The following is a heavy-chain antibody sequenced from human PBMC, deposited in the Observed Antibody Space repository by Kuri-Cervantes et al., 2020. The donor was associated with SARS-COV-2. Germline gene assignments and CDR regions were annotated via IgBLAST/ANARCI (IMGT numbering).Heavy chain of an antibody. CDR3: ARDQDDYSNYHAFDI. CDR1: GFTFSSYA. J-gene: IGHJ3*02. V-gene: IGHV3-30*04. Sequence: GESLKISCAASGFTFSSYAMHWVRQAPGKGLEWVAVISYDGSNKYYADSVKGRFTISRDNSKNTLYLQMNSLRAEDTAVYYCARDQDDYSNYHAFDIRGQGTMVTFSS. D-gene: IGHD4-11*01. CDR2: ISYDGSNK.